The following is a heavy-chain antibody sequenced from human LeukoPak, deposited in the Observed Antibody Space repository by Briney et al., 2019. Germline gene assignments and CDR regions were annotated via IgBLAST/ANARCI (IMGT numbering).Heavy chain of an antibody. Sequence: GGSLRLSCAASGFTFSSYAMHWVRQAPGKGLEWVAVISYDGSNKYYADSVKGRFTISRDNSKNTLYLQVNSLRAEDTAVYYCAREPLYWGQGTLVTVSS. CDR2: ISYDGSNK. CDR3: AREPLY. D-gene: IGHD1-14*01. J-gene: IGHJ4*02. V-gene: IGHV3-30-3*01. CDR1: GFTFSSYA.